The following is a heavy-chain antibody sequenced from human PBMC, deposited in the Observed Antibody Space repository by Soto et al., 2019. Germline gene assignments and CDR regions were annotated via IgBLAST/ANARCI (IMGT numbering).Heavy chain of an antibody. V-gene: IGHV3-48*01. J-gene: IGHJ6*03. Sequence: GGSLRLSCAASGFTFSSYSMNWVRQAPGKGLEWVSYISSSSSSTIYYADSVKGRFTISRDNAKNSLYLQMNSLRAEDTAVYYCARELRFLEWLSSPSYYYMDVWGKGTTVTVSS. CDR1: GFTFSSYS. D-gene: IGHD3-3*01. CDR3: ARELRFLEWLSSPSYYYMDV. CDR2: ISSSSSSTI.